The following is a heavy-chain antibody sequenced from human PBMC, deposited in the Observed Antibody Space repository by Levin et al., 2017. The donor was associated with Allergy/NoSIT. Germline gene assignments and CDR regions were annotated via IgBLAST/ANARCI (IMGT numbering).Heavy chain of an antibody. D-gene: IGHD3-10*01. V-gene: IGHV3-13*01. CDR2: IGTAGDT. Sequence: SGGSLRLSCAASGFTFSSYDMHWVRQATGKGLEWVSAIGTAGDTYYPGSVKGRFTISRENAKNSLYLQMNSLRAGDTAVYYCARGGSGGGDYYYGMDVWGQGTTVTVSS. J-gene: IGHJ6*02. CDR1: GFTFSSYD. CDR3: ARGGSGGGDYYYGMDV.